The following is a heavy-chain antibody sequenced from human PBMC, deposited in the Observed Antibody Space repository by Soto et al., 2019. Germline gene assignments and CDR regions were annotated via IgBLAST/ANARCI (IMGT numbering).Heavy chain of an antibody. V-gene: IGHV1-8*01. D-gene: IGHD3-9*01. CDR1: GYTFTSYD. J-gene: IGHJ5*02. CDR2: MNPHSGNT. CDR3: ARGQKRRQQYYDILTGYYSEVWGFDP. Sequence: VASVKVSCKASGYTFTSYDINWVRQATGQGLEWMGWMNPHSGNTGYAQKFQGRVTMTRNTSISTAYMELSSLRSEDTAVYYCARGQKRRQQYYDILTGYYSEVWGFDPWGQGTLVTVSS.